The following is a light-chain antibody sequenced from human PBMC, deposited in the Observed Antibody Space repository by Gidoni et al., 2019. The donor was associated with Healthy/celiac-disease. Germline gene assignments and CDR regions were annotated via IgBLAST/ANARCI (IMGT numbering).Light chain of an antibody. CDR1: SSDVGGYNY. Sequence: SALPQPASVSGSPGQSITISCTGTSSDVGGYNYVSWYQQHPGKAPKLMIYEVSNRPSGVSNSLSGSKSGNTGSLTIAGIQAEDEAEYYCSSYTSSSTLFGGGTKLTVL. J-gene: IGLJ2*01. CDR2: EVS. CDR3: SSYTSSSTL. V-gene: IGLV2-14*01.